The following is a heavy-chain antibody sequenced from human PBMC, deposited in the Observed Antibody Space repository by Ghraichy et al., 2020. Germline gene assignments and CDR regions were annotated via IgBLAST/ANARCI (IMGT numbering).Heavy chain of an antibody. CDR2: VYYSGST. CDR1: GGSISGYY. J-gene: IGHJ4*02. D-gene: IGHD6-19*01. CDR3: ARHSSGWHFDY. Sequence: SETLSLNCTVSGGSISGYYWSWIRQPPGKGLEWIGYVYYSGSTNYSPSLKTRVTISVDTSKNQFSLKLSSVTAADTAVYYCARHSSGWHFDYWGQGTVVSVSS. V-gene: IGHV4-59*08.